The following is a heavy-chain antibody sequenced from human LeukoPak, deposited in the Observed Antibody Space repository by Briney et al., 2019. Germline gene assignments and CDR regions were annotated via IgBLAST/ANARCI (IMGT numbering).Heavy chain of an antibody. CDR3: ARPIWSSTYYFDY. J-gene: IGHJ4*02. Sequence: KPSETLSLTCTVSGGSISSSNYYWGWIRQPPGKGLEWIGSIYYSGSTFYSPSLKSRVTISVDTSKNQFSLKLSSVTAADTAVYYCARPIWSSTYYFDYWGQGTLVTVSS. CDR1: GGSISSSNYY. CDR2: IYYSGST. V-gene: IGHV4-39*01. D-gene: IGHD5/OR15-5a*01.